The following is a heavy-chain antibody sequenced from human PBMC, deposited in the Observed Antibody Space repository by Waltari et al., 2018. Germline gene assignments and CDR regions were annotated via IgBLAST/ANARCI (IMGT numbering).Heavy chain of an antibody. Sequence: EVQLVESGGGSVQRGGSLGLSGVASGFPFSGHWMSWVRQAPGKGLEWVANIKKDGSEKYYVDSVKGRFTISRDNAKNSLYLQMNSLRAEDTAVYYCARGAPGAFDIWGQGTMVTVSS. J-gene: IGHJ3*02. CDR3: ARGAPGAFDI. V-gene: IGHV3-7*01. CDR2: IKKDGSEK. D-gene: IGHD7-27*01. CDR1: GFPFSGHW.